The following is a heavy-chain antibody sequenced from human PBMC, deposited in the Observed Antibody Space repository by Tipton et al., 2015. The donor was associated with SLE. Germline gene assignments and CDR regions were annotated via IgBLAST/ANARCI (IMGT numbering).Heavy chain of an antibody. CDR1: GGSFSGYY. CDR3: ARSGDGYKLFDY. J-gene: IGHJ4*02. CDR2: INHSGST. V-gene: IGHV4-34*01. D-gene: IGHD5-24*01. Sequence: TLSLTCAVYGGSFSGYYWSWIRQPPGKGLEWIGEINHSGSTNYNPSLKSRVTISVDTSKNQFSLKLSSVTAADTAVYYCARSGDGYKLFDYWGQGTLVTVSS.